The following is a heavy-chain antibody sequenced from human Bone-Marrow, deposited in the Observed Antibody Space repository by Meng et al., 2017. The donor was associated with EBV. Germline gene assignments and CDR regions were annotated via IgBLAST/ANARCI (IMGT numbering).Heavy chain of an antibody. V-gene: IGHV1-69*01. CDR1: GGTFSSDA. CDR3: ASESGRGFTPDY. CDR2: LIPMSGAP. D-gene: IGHD3-10*01. Sequence: QVQLVHSGTGVRKPGSSVKVPCKTSGGTFSSDAISWVRQAPGQGLVWLGGLIPMSGAPYYAQNFQGRVTITADESTSTHYMELSNLRSEDTAMYYCASESGRGFTPDYWGQGTLVTVSS. J-gene: IGHJ4*02.